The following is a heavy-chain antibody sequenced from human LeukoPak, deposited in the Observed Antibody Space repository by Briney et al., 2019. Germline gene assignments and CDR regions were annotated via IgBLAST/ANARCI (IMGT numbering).Heavy chain of an antibody. CDR1: GYTFTGYY. CDR2: INPSGGIT. J-gene: IGHJ4*02. V-gene: IGHV1-46*01. Sequence: ASVKVSCKASGYTFTGYYMHWVRQAPGQGLEWMGFINPSGGITTYAQKFQGRVTMTRDMSASTVYMELSSLRSEDTAVYYCTRVAAPDFYYDTTDYYFDFWGQGTLVTVSS. D-gene: IGHD3-22*01. CDR3: TRVAAPDFYYDTTDYYFDF.